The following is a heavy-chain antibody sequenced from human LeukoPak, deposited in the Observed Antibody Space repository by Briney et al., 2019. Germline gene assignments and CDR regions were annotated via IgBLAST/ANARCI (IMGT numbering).Heavy chain of an antibody. CDR3: AREEGGIWFGELLGTFDI. D-gene: IGHD3-10*01. CDR1: GYSLTSYA. J-gene: IGHJ3*02. CDR2: INGGNGKT. Sequence: ASVKVSCKASGYSLTSYATNWVRQAPGQRLEWMGWINGGNGKTKYSQKLQGRVTITRDTSASTVYMELSSLKSEDTAVYYCAREEGGIWFGELLGTFDIWGQGTMVTVSS. V-gene: IGHV1-3*01.